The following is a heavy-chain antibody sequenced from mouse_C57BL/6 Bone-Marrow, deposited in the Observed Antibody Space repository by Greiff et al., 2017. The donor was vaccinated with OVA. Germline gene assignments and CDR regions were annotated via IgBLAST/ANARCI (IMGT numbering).Heavy chain of an antibody. CDR3: AREDDGYPWFAY. CDR2: IYPGSGST. CDR1: VYTFTSYW. V-gene: IGHV1-55*01. J-gene: IGHJ3*01. D-gene: IGHD2-3*01. Sequence: VQLQQPGAELVKPGASVKMSCKASVYTFTSYWITWVKQRPGQGLEWIGDIYPGSGSTNYNEKFKSKATLTVDTSSSTAYMQLSSLTSEDSAVYYCAREDDGYPWFAYWGQGTLVTVSA.